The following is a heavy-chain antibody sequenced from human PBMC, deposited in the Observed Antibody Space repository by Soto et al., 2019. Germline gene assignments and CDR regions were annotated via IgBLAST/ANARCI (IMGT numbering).Heavy chain of an antibody. V-gene: IGHV3-74*01. CDR1: GFTFSSYW. J-gene: IGHJ4*02. CDR3: TRDIGGRWAY. Sequence: QTVGSLRLSCAASGFTFSSYWMHWVRQVPGKGLLWVSRIDEYGNTIDYADSVRGRFTISRDNARNTLYLEMNSLRAEDTALYYCTRDIGGRWAYWGPGTLVTVSS. D-gene: IGHD3-16*01. CDR2: IDEYGNTI.